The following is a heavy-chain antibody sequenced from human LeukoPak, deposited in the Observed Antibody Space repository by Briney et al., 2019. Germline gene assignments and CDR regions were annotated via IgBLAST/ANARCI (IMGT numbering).Heavy chain of an antibody. J-gene: IGHJ4*02. CDR3: ARSMGIAVAGLDY. CDR1: GGSISSSSHY. Sequence: SETLSLTCTVSGGSISSSSHYWSWIRQPPGKGLEWIASINYSGSTYYNPSLKSRVTISVDTSKNQFSLKLSSVTAADTAVYYCARSMGIAVAGLDYWGQGTLVTVSS. V-gene: IGHV4-39*01. D-gene: IGHD6-19*01. CDR2: INYSGST.